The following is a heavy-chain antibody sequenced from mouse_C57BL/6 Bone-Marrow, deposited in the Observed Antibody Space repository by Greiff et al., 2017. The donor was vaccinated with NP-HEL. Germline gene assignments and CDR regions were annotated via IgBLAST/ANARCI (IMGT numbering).Heavy chain of an antibody. Sequence: VQLQQSGAELVRPGASVKLSCTASGFNIKDYYMHWVKQRPEQGLEWIGRIDPEDGATEYAPKFQGKATMTADTSSNTAYLQLSSLTSEDTAVYYCTPYDYDGAWFAYWGQGTLVTVSA. CDR3: TPYDYDGAWFAY. J-gene: IGHJ3*01. CDR1: GFNIKDYY. V-gene: IGHV14-1*01. D-gene: IGHD2-4*01. CDR2: IDPEDGAT.